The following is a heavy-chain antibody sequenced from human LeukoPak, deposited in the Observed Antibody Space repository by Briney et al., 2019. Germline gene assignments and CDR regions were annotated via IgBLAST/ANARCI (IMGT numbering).Heavy chain of an antibody. CDR3: ARSKAHLSTSWYGNWFDP. CDR1: GGSFSGYY. D-gene: IGHD2-2*01. V-gene: IGHV4-34*01. Sequence: PSETLSLTCAVYGGSFSGYYWSWIRQPPGKGLEWIGEINHSGSTNYNPSLKSRVTISVDTSKSQFSLKLSSVTAADTAVYYCARSKAHLSTSWYGNWFDPWGQGTLVTVSS. CDR2: INHSGST. J-gene: IGHJ5*02.